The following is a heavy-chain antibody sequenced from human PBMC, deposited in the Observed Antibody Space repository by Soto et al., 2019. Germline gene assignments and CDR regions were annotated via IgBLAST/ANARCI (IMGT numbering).Heavy chain of an antibody. Sequence: QVQLQESGPGLVKPSQTLSLTCTVSGGSISSGGYYWSWIRQHPGKGLEWIGYIYYRGSTSYNPSRKRGVTITVDTSKNQFSLKLSSVTAADTAVYYCARAPLSGGSSYFDYWGQGTLVTVSS. D-gene: IGHD6-6*01. CDR2: IYYRGST. CDR1: GGSISSGGYY. CDR3: ARAPLSGGSSYFDY. J-gene: IGHJ4*02. V-gene: IGHV4-31*03.